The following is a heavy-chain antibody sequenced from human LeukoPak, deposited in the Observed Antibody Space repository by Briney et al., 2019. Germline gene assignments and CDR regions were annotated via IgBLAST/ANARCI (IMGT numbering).Heavy chain of an antibody. J-gene: IGHJ4*02. CDR2: INHGGST. Sequence: PSEPLSLPCAVYGRSFSGDFWRWIRQSPAKGLEWIGEINHGGSTTYNPSLQSRVTMSVDTSTNQSSLKMTPVTGADTAIYYCARHTCRWLSFDDWGQGTQVTISS. V-gene: IGHV4-34*01. CDR1: GRSFSGDF. D-gene: IGHD5-12*01. CDR3: ARHTCRWLSFDD.